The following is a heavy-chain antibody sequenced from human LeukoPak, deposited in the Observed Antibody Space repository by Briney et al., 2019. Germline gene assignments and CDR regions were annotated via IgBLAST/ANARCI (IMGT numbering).Heavy chain of an antibody. Sequence: PGGSLRLSCAASGFTFDDYAMHWARQAPGKGLEWVSLIGGDGGSTYYADSLKGRFTISRDNSKNSLYLQMNSLRTEDTALYYCAKHIGWSGEFDYWGQGALVTVSS. D-gene: IGHD3-10*01. CDR1: GFTFDDYA. CDR3: AKHIGWSGEFDY. J-gene: IGHJ4*02. CDR2: IGGDGGST. V-gene: IGHV3-43*02.